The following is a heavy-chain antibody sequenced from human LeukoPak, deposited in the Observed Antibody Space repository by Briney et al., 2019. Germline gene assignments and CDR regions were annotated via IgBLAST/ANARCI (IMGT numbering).Heavy chain of an antibody. D-gene: IGHD2-2*01. CDR3: ARDPPPGYCSSTSCSAYYFDY. V-gene: IGHV3-30-3*01. CDR1: GFTFSSYA. CDR2: ISYDGSNK. Sequence: GRSLRLSCAASGFTFSSYAMHWVRQAPGKGLEWVAVISYDGSNKYYADSVKGRFTISRDNSKNTLYLQMNSLRAEDTAVYYCARDPPPGYCSSTSCSAYYFDYWGQGTLVTVSS. J-gene: IGHJ4*02.